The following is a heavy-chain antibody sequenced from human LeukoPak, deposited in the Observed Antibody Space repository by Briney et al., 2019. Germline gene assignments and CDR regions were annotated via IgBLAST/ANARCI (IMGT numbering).Heavy chain of an antibody. CDR3: ATMSRPPGDIVVVPAAAYYYYYGMDV. CDR1: GYTLTELS. D-gene: IGHD2-2*01. CDR2: FDPEDGET. V-gene: IGHV1-24*01. J-gene: IGHJ6*02. Sequence: ASVKVSCKVSGYTLTELSMHWVRQAPGKGLEWMGGFDPEDGETIYAQKFQGRVTMTEDTSTDTAYMELSSLRSEDTAVYYCATMSRPPGDIVVVPAAAYYYYYGMDVWGQGTTVTFSS.